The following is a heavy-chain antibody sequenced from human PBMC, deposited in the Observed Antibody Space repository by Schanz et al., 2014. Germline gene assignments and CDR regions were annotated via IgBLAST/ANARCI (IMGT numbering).Heavy chain of an antibody. CDR1: GFTFSSYW. CDR2: INSDGSTT. Sequence: EVQLVESGGGLVQPWGSLRLSCAASGFTFSSYWMHWVRQAPGKGLVWVSRINSDGSTTIYADSVKGRFTISRDNAKNTLYLQMNSLRAEDTAVYYCARPLGPNYYYYGLDVWGQGTTVTVSS. V-gene: IGHV3-74*01. CDR3: ARPLGPNYYYYGLDV. J-gene: IGHJ6*02.